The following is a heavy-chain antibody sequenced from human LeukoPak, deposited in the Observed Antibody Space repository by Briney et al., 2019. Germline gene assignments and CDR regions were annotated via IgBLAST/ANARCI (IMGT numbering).Heavy chain of an antibody. J-gene: IGHJ4*02. V-gene: IGHV3-7*01. CDR3: AREGGSSLGSVFGY. CDR1: GFTFSSYW. D-gene: IGHD6-13*01. Sequence: GGSLRLSCAASGFTFSSYWMSWVRQAPGKGLEWVANIKQDGSEKYYVDSVKGRFTISRDNAKNSLYLQMNSLRAEDTAVYYCAREGGSSLGSVFGYWGQGTLVAVSS. CDR2: IKQDGSEK.